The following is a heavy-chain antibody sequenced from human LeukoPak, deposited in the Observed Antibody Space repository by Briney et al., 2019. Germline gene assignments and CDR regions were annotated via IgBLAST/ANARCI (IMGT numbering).Heavy chain of an antibody. D-gene: IGHD6-25*01. CDR3: ARGGIPYYFDY. J-gene: IGHJ4*02. V-gene: IGHV4-39*01. Sequence: SETLSLTCTVSGGSISSSSYYWGWIRQPPGKGLEWIGSIYYSGSTYYNPSLKSRVTISVDTSKNQFSLKLSSVTAADTAVYHCARGGIPYYFDYWGQGTLVTVSS. CDR2: IYYSGST. CDR1: GGSISSSSYY.